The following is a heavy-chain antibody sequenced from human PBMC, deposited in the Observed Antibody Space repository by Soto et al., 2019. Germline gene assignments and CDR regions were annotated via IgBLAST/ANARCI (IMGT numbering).Heavy chain of an antibody. D-gene: IGHD5-18*01. J-gene: IGHJ6*02. CDR3: ARCPQPPDTADPYAVDV. CDR1: GGTFSRSG. CDR2: IVPSVDTT. V-gene: IGHV1-69*18. Sequence: QVQLVQSGTEVKKPGASVKVSCKASGGTFSRSGFHWVRQAPGQGLEWMGMIVPSVDTTNYAQKFQARVTIRADQFTGTVYMELRSLRSEDTAVYYCARCPQPPDTADPYAVDVWGQGTRVIVSS.